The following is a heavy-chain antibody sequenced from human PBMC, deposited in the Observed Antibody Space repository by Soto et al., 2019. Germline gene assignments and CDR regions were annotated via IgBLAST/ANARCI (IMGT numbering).Heavy chain of an antibody. CDR2: IIPISGTA. CDR1: GGTFSSYA. V-gene: IGHV1-69*01. D-gene: IGHD2-2*01. J-gene: IGHJ6*01. Sequence: QVQLVQSGAEVKKPGSSVKVSCKASGGTFSSYAISWVRQAPGQGLEWMGGIIPISGTANYAQKFQGRVTITADESTSTADMELSSLRSEETAVYYWARSQGSSTSLEIYYYYYYGMDVWGQGTTVTVSS. CDR3: ARSQGSSTSLEIYYYYYYGMDV.